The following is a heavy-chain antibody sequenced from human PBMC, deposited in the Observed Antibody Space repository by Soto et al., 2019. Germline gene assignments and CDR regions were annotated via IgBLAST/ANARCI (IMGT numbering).Heavy chain of an antibody. CDR3: ARPTSLSYRMDV. J-gene: IGHJ6*02. D-gene: IGHD1-1*01. CDR2: ISYDGSNK. V-gene: IGHV3-30-3*01. Sequence: QVQLVESGGGVVQPGRSLRLSCAASGFTFSSYAMHWVRQAPGKGLEWVAVISYDGSNKYYADSVKGRFTISRDNSKNTLYLQMNSLRAEDTVVYYCARPTSLSYRMDVWGQGTTVTVSS. CDR1: GFTFSSYA.